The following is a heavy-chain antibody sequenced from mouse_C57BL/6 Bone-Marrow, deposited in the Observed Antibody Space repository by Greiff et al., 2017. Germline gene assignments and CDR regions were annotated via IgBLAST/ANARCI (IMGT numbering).Heavy chain of an antibody. V-gene: IGHV1-82*01. D-gene: IGHD1-1*02. CDR1: GYAFSSSW. CDR3: AKERNYPFAY. Sequence: QVQLQQSGPELVKPGASVKISCKASGYAFSSSWMNWVKQRPGKGLEWLGRIYPGDGDTNYNGKFKGKATLTADKSSSTAYMQLSSLTSEDSAVYFCAKERNYPFAYWGQGTLVTVSA. J-gene: IGHJ3*01. CDR2: IYPGDGDT.